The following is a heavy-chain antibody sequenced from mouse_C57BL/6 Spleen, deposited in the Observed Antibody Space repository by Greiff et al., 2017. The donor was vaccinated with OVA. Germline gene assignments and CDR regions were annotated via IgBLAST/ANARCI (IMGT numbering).Heavy chain of an antibody. D-gene: IGHD2-4*01. V-gene: IGHV1-52*01. CDR1: GYTFTSYW. CDR3: ARKGITSFFDY. J-gene: IGHJ2*01. CDR2: IDPSDSET. Sequence: QVQLKQPGAELVRPGSSVKLSCKASGYTFTSYWMHWVKQRPIQGLEWIGNIDPSDSETHYNQKFKDKATLTVDKSSSTAYMQLSSLTSEDSAVYYCARKGITSFFDYWGQGTTLTVSS.